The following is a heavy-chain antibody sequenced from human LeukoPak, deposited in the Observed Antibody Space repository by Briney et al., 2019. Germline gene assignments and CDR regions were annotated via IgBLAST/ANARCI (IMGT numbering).Heavy chain of an antibody. CDR3: AREGNHDFWSGYNTDYFDY. CDR2: IWNDGSNK. J-gene: IGHJ4*02. CDR1: GFTFSSYG. V-gene: IGHV3-33*01. D-gene: IGHD3-3*01. Sequence: GGSLRLSCAASGFTFSSYGMHWVRQAPGKGLEWVAVIWNDGSNKYYADSVKGRFTISRDNSKNTLYLQMNSLRAEDTAVYYCAREGNHDFWSGYNTDYFDYWGQGTLVTVSS.